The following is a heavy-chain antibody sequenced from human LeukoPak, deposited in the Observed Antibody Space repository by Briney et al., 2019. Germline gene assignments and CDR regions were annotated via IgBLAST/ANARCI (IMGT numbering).Heavy chain of an antibody. V-gene: IGHV4-39*07. J-gene: IGHJ4*02. Sequence: PSETLSLTCTVSGGSISSSSYYWGWIRQPPGKGLEWIGSIYYSGSTYYNPSLKSRVTISVDTSKNQFSLKLSSVTAADTAVYYCARVQQSRGLGFDYWGQGTLVTVSS. CDR1: GGSISSSSYY. CDR2: IYYSGST. CDR3: ARVQQSRGLGFDY. D-gene: IGHD3-10*01.